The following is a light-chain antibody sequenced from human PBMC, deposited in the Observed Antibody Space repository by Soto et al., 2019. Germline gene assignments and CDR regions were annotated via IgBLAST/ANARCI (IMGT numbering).Light chain of an antibody. Sequence: EIVMTQSPGPLSVSPGERATLSCRASESVSSNLAWYQQQPGQAPSLLIYGASTRAAGVPVRFSGSVSGTEFTLTISSVQSEDFAVYYCQQYNYWPRTFGQGTKVEIK. CDR1: ESVSSN. J-gene: IGKJ1*01. CDR2: GAS. CDR3: QQYNYWPRT. V-gene: IGKV3-15*01.